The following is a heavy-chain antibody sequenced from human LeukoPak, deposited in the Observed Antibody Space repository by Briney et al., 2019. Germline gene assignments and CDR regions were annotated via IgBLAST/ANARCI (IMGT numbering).Heavy chain of an antibody. J-gene: IGHJ3*02. CDR1: GGSISSSSYY. CDR3: AREGAGIVVVPAAHTAFDI. D-gene: IGHD2-2*01. CDR2: IYYSGST. Sequence: SETLSLTCTVSGGSISSSSYYWVWLRQPPGKELEWIGSIYYSGSTYYNPSLKSRVTISVDTSKNQFSLKLSSVTAADTAVYYCAREGAGIVVVPAAHTAFDIWGQGTMVTVSS. V-gene: IGHV4-39*07.